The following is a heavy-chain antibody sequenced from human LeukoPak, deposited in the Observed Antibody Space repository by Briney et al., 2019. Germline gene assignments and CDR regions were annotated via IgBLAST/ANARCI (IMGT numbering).Heavy chain of an antibody. Sequence: PGGSLRLSCAASGLTLGDFWMSWIRQPPGKGLEWIGEINHSGSTNYNPSLKSRVTISVDTSKNQFSLKLSSVTAADTAVYYCARSPGGDYWGQGTLVTVSS. CDR2: INHSGST. V-gene: IGHV4-34*01. CDR1: GLTLGDFW. D-gene: IGHD3-10*01. J-gene: IGHJ4*02. CDR3: ARSPGGDY.